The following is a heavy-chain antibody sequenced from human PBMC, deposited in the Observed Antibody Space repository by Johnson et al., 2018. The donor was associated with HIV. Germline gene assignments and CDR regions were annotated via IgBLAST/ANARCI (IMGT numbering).Heavy chain of an antibody. CDR2: ISYDGSNK. J-gene: IGHJ3*02. Sequence: HVQLVESGGHLVQPGGSLRLSCAASGFTFNSYAMHWVRQAPGKGLEWVAVISYDGSNKYYADSVKGRFTISIDNSKNTLYLQMNSLRAEDTAMYYCAKSPAKDHGGNSGAFAIWGQGTMVTVSS. CDR3: AKSPAKDHGGNSGAFAI. D-gene: IGHD4-23*01. CDR1: GFTFNSYA. V-gene: IGHV3-30*04.